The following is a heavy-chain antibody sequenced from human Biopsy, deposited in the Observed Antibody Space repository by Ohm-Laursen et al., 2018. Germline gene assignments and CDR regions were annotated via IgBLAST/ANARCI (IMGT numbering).Heavy chain of an antibody. CDR1: GFTFDDYA. CDR2: ISWNSGSI. Sequence: SLRLSCAASGFTFDDYAMHWVRQAPGKGLEWVSAISWNSGSIDYADSVKGRFTISRDNAENSLYLQMNSLIAEDTALYYCAKDKGDSGGTTTPSMDVWGQGTTVTVSS. J-gene: IGHJ6*02. V-gene: IGHV3-9*01. CDR3: AKDKGDSGGTTTPSMDV. D-gene: IGHD1-26*01.